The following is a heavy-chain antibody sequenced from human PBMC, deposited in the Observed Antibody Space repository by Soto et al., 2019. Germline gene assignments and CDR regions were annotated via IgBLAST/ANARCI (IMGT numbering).Heavy chain of an antibody. CDR3: AKDDYSSSSGMDY. Sequence: EVQLVESGGGLVQPGRSLRLSCAASGFTFDDYAMHWVRQAPGKGLEWVSSINWHSGSIGYADSVKGRFTISRDNAKNSLYLQMNSLRAEDTALYYCAKDDYSSSSGMDYWGQGTLVTVSS. V-gene: IGHV3-9*01. D-gene: IGHD6-6*01. CDR1: GFTFDDYA. CDR2: INWHSGSI. J-gene: IGHJ4*02.